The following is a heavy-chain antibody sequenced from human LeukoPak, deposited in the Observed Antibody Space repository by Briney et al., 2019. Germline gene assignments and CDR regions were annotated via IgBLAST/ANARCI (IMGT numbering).Heavy chain of an antibody. D-gene: IGHD6-13*01. J-gene: IGHJ4*02. Sequence: SETLSLTCTVSGGSISSYYWSWIRQPAGKGLERIGRIYTSGSTNYNPSLKSRVTMSVDASKNQFSLKRSSVTAADTAVYYCASRVAAAGFDYWGQGTLVTVSS. CDR2: IYTSGST. CDR1: GGSISSYY. V-gene: IGHV4-4*07. CDR3: ASRVAAAGFDY.